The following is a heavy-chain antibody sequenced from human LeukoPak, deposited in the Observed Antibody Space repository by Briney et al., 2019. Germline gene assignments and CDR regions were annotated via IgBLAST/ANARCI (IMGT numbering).Heavy chain of an antibody. CDR3: AKGITMVRGDHDAFDI. J-gene: IGHJ3*02. D-gene: IGHD3-10*01. CDR1: GFTFSSYS. CDR2: ISSSSSYI. Sequence: GGSLRLSCAASGFTFSSYSMNWVRQAPGKGLEWVSSISSSSSYIYYADSVKGRFTISRDNSKNTLYLQMNSLRAEDTAVYYCAKGITMVRGDHDAFDIWGQGTMVTVSS. V-gene: IGHV3-21*04.